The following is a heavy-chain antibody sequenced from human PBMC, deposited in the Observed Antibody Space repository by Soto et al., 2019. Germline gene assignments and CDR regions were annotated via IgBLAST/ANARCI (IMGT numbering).Heavy chain of an antibody. CDR1: GFTFSSYG. CDR2: ISYDGSNK. V-gene: IGHV3-30*18. D-gene: IGHD2-21*01. Sequence: GGSLRLSCAASGFTFSSYGMRWVRQAPGKGLEWVAVISYDGSNKYYADSVKGRFTISRDNSKNTLYLQMNSLRAEDTAVYYCAKAWAINWFDPWGQGTLVTVS. J-gene: IGHJ5*02. CDR3: AKAWAINWFDP.